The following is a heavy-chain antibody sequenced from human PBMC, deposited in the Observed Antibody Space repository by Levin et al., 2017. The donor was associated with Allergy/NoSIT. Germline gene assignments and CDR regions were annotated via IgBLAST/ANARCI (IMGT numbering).Heavy chain of an antibody. Sequence: PGGSLRLSCAASGFTFSDHYMDWVRQAPGKGLEWLGRTRNKANSYTTEYAASVKGRFTISRDDSKNSLYLQMNSLKTEDTAVYYCARANYGSGSYYLDYWGQGTLVTVSS. CDR3: ARANYGSGSYYLDY. J-gene: IGHJ4*02. D-gene: IGHD3-10*01. CDR1: GFTFSDHY. V-gene: IGHV3-72*01. CDR2: TRNKANSYTT.